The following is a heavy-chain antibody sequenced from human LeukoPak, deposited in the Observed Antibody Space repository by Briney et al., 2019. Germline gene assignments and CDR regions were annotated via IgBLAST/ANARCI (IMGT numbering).Heavy chain of an antibody. CDR2: ISAYNGNT. CDR1: GYTFTSYG. CDR3: ARDHCSGGSCYRSPTDY. J-gene: IGHJ4*02. D-gene: IGHD2-15*01. V-gene: IGHV1-18*01. Sequence: GASVKVSCKASGYTFTSYGISWVRQAPGQGPEWMGWISAYNGNTNYAQKLQGRVTMTTDTSTSTAYMELRSLRSDDTAVYYCARDHCSGGSCYRSPTDYWGQGALVTVSS.